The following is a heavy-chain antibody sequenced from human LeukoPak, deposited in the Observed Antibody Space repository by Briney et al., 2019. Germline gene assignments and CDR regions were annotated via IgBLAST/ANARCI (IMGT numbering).Heavy chain of an antibody. CDR3: AKGGATVIDY. CDR2: INSDGSST. J-gene: IGHJ4*02. V-gene: IGHV3-74*01. CDR1: GFTFSNYW. D-gene: IGHD4-17*01. Sequence: PGGSLRLSCAASGFTFSNYWMHWVRQAPGKGLVWVSRINSDGSSTTSADPVKGRFTISRDNAKNTLYLQMNSLRAEDTAVYYCAKGGATVIDYWGQGTLVTVSS.